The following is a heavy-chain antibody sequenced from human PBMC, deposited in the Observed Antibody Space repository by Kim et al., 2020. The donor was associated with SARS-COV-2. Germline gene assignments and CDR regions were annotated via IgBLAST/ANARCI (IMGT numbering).Heavy chain of an antibody. J-gene: IGHJ4*02. D-gene: IGHD3-22*01. V-gene: IGHV1-69*13. Sequence: SVKVSCKASGGTFSSYAISWVRQAPGQGLEWMGGIIPIFGTANYAQKFQGRVTITADESTSTAYMELSSLRSEDTAVYYCARDHYDSSGYYQYYFDYWGQGTLVTVSS. CDR2: IIPIFGTA. CDR1: GGTFSSYA. CDR3: ARDHYDSSGYYQYYFDY.